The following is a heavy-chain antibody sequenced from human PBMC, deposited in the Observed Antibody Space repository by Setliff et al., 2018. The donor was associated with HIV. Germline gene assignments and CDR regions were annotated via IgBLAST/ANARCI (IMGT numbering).Heavy chain of an antibody. CDR1: GYTFTDYF. CDR2: ISPNNGDK. V-gene: IGHV1-2*02. CDR3: AGVPGGGGNWFDP. D-gene: IGHD3-16*01. Sequence: ASVKVSCKSSGYTFTDYFMHWVRQAPGQGLEWMGWISPNNGDKNIPQSFQGRVTMTRDTSINTAYMELSGLRSDDTAMYYCAGVPGGGGNWFDPWGQGTLVTVSS. J-gene: IGHJ5*02.